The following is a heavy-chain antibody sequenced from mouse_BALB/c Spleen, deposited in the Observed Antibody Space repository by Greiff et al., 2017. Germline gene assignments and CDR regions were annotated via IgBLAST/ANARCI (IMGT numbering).Heavy chain of an antibody. CDR1: GFSLTSYD. J-gene: IGHJ2*01. CDR2: IWTGGGT. V-gene: IGHV2-9-2*01. CDR3: VRDSSGYFDY. D-gene: IGHD3-1*01. Sequence: VKVKESGPGLVAPSQSLSITCTVSGFSLTSYDISWIRQPPGKGLEWLGVIWTGGGTNYNSAFMSRLSISKDNSKSQVFLKMNSLQTDDTAIYYCVRDSSGYFDYWGQGTTLTVSS.